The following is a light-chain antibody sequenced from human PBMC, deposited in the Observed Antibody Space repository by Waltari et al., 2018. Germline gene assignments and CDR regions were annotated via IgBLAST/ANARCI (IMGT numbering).Light chain of an antibody. CDR3: QQYYSTPYT. CDR2: WAS. J-gene: IGKJ2*01. V-gene: IGKV4-1*01. CDR1: LSVLYSSNNKNY. Sequence: EIVMTQSPDSLAVSLGERATINCKSSLSVLYSSNNKNYLAWYQQKPGQPPKLLIYWASTRESGVPDRFSDSGSGTDFTLTISSLQAEDMAVYYCQQYYSTPYTFGQGTKLEIK.